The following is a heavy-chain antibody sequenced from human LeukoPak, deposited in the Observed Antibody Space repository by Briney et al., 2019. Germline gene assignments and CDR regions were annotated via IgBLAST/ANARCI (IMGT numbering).Heavy chain of an antibody. CDR2: FDPEDGET. D-gene: IGHD3-22*01. V-gene: IGHV1-24*01. CDR3: ATGITMIVVGRDAFDI. Sequence: ASVKVSCKVSGYTLTELSMHWVRQAPGKGLEWMGGFDPEDGETIYAQKFQGRVTMTEDTSTDTAYMELSSLRSEDTAVYYSATGITMIVVGRDAFDIWGQGTMVTVSS. J-gene: IGHJ3*02. CDR1: GYTLTELS.